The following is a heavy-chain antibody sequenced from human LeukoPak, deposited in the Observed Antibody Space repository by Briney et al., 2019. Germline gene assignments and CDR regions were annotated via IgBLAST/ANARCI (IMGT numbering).Heavy chain of an antibody. Sequence: SETLSLTCAVYGGSFSGYYWSWIRQPPGKGLEWIGEINHSGSTNYNPSLKSRVTISVDTSKNQFSLKLSSVTAADTAVYYCARAPQYGSGSYYNYYYYYMDVWGQGTMVTVSS. CDR2: INHSGST. CDR1: GGSFSGYY. D-gene: IGHD3-10*01. V-gene: IGHV4-34*01. CDR3: ARAPQYGSGSYYNYYYYYMDV. J-gene: IGHJ6*03.